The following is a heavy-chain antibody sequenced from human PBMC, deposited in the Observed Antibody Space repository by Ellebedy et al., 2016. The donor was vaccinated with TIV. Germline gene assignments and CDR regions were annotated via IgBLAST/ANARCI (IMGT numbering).Heavy chain of an antibody. CDR1: GFTVSSNS. J-gene: IGHJ4*02. CDR2: IYSGGGT. Sequence: PGGSLRLSCAASGFTVSSNSMNWVRQAPGKGLEWVSVIYSGGGTSYADSVKGRFTIFRDTSKNPLFLQMNSLRAEDTAVYYCARKHLYGLDWGQGTLVTVSS. D-gene: IGHD3-10*01. CDR3: ARKHLYGLD. V-gene: IGHV3-66*01.